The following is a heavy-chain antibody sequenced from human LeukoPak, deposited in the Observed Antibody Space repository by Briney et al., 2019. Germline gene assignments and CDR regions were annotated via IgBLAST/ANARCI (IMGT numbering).Heavy chain of an antibody. CDR2: IIPILGIA. Sequence: SVKVSCKASGGTFSSYAISWVRQAPGQGLEWMGRIIPILGIANYAQKFQGRVTITADKSTSTAYMELSSLRAEDTAVYYCAKDGRDGYNYPSYYFDYWGQGILVTVSS. V-gene: IGHV1-69*04. J-gene: IGHJ4*02. CDR3: AKDGRDGYNYPSYYFDY. D-gene: IGHD5-24*01. CDR1: GGTFSSYA.